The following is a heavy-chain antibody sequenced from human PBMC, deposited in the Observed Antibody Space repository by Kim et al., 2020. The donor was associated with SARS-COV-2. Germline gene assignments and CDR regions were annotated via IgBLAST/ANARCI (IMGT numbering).Heavy chain of an antibody. CDR1: GFTFSSYS. CDR2: ISSSSSYI. J-gene: IGHJ6*02. Sequence: GGSLRLSCAASGFTFSSYSMNWVRQAPGKGLEWVSSISSSSSYIYYADSVKGRFTISRDNAKNSLYLQMNSLRAEDTAVYYCARDFLTMVRGVPKRRLGYGMDVWGQGTTVTVSS. V-gene: IGHV3-21*01. D-gene: IGHD3-10*01. CDR3: ARDFLTMVRGVPKRRLGYGMDV.